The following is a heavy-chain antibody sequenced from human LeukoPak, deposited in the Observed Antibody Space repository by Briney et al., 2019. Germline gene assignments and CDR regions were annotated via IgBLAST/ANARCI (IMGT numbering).Heavy chain of an antibody. D-gene: IGHD4-11*01. CDR1: GGSISSSSYY. Sequence: TSETLSLTCTVSGGSISSSSYYWGWIRQPPGKGLEWIGSIYYSGSTYYNPPLKSRVTISVDTSKNQFSLKLSSVTAADTAVYYCAGHQTHDYLTHFDYWGQGTLVTVSS. V-gene: IGHV4-39*01. J-gene: IGHJ4*02. CDR3: AGHQTHDYLTHFDY. CDR2: IYYSGST.